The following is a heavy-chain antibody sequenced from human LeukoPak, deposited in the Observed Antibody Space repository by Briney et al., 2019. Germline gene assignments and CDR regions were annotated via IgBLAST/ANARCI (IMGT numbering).Heavy chain of an antibody. Sequence: GGSLRLSCAASGFTFSSYWMHWVRQAPGKGLVWVSRIKNDGSSPTYADSVKGRFTISRDNAKNTLYLQMNSLRAEDTAVYYCARGGAIIAAAARFDPWGQGTLVTVSS. CDR3: ARGGAIIAAAARFDP. CDR2: IKNDGSSP. CDR1: GFTFSSYW. J-gene: IGHJ5*02. D-gene: IGHD6-13*01. V-gene: IGHV3-74*01.